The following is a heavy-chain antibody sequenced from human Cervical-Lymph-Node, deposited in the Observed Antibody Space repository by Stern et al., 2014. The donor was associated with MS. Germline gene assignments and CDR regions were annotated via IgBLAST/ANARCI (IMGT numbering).Heavy chain of an antibody. Sequence: EVQLVESGGGLVQPGRSLRLSCAASGFTFDDYAMHWVRQAPGKGLEWGSGISWNSGSIGYADSVKGRFTISRDNAKNSLYLQMNSLRAEDTALYYCAKTRGYYFYFDYWGQGTLVTVSS. CDR3: AKTRGYYFYFDY. V-gene: IGHV3-9*01. CDR1: GFTFDDYA. D-gene: IGHD3-22*01. CDR2: ISWNSGSI. J-gene: IGHJ4*02.